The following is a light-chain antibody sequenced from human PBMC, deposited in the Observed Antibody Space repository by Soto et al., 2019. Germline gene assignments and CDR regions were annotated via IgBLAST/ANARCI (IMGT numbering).Light chain of an antibody. V-gene: IGLV2-14*01. CDR1: SSDVGGYSF. CDR3: SSYTSSSTLVV. J-gene: IGLJ2*01. CDR2: DVS. Sequence: QSALTQPASVSGSPGQSITISCTGTSSDVGGYSFVSWYQQHPGKAPKLMIYDVSNRPSWVSNRFSGSKSGNTASLTISGLQAEDEADYYCSSYTSSSTLVVFGGGTKLTVL.